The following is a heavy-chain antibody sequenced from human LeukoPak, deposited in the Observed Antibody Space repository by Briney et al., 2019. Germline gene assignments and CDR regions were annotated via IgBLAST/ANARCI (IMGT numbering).Heavy chain of an antibody. D-gene: IGHD6-6*01. V-gene: IGHV4-34*01. CDR3: ASSPSIAAPP. J-gene: IGHJ4*02. CDR1: GGSFSGYY. CDR2: INHSGST. Sequence: SETLSLTCAVYGGSFSGYYWSWIRQPPGKGLEWIGEINHSGSTNYNPSLKSRVTISVDTSKNQFSLKLSSVTAADTAVYYCASSPSIAAPPWGQGTLVTVSS.